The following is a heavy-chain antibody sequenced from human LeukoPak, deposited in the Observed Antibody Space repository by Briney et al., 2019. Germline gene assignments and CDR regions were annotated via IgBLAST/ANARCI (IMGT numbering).Heavy chain of an antibody. J-gene: IGHJ6*04. CDR1: GYSFTTYW. CDR3: ARPRGGSGSYYLDV. V-gene: IGHV5-51*01. D-gene: IGHD3-10*01. CDR2: IYPGDSDT. Sequence: GESLNIYCKGYGYSFTTYWIGWVRQMPGKGLGWMGIIYPGDSDTRYSPSFQGQVTTSADKSISTAYLQWSSLKDSDTAMYYCARPRGGSGSYYLDVWGKGTTVTVSS.